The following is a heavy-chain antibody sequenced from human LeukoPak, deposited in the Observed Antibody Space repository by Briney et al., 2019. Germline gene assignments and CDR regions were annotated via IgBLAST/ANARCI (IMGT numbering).Heavy chain of an antibody. D-gene: IGHD2-8*01. CDR2: IGYDGNNY. CDR1: GFTFSGYA. Sequence: GGSLRLSCAASGFTFSGYALHWVRQAPGKGLEWVAVIGYDGNNYIYADSVKGRFSISRDNSKDFLFLHMDSLRSEDTAVYYCARAHCTSTTCNWNDAFDVWGQGTMVTVSS. CDR3: ARAHCTSTTCNWNDAFDV. J-gene: IGHJ3*01. V-gene: IGHV3-30-3*01.